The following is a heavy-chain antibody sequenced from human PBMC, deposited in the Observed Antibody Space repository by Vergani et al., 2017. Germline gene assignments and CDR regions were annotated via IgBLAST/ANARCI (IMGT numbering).Heavy chain of an antibody. V-gene: IGHV4-61*02. D-gene: IGHD2/OR15-2a*01. CDR1: GGSIRSGSYY. CDR3: ARDRANFIDY. Sequence: QVQLQESGPGLVKPSQTLSLTCTVSGGSIRSGSYYWSWIRQPAGKGLEWIGRIYTSGSTNYSPSLMSRVTISVDTSKKQFSLKLRSVTAADTAVYYCARDRANFIDYWGQGTLVTVSS. CDR2: IYTSGST. J-gene: IGHJ4*02.